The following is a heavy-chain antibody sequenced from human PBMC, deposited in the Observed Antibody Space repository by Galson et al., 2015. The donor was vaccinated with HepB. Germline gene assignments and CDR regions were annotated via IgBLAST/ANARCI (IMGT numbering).Heavy chain of an antibody. V-gene: IGHV3-23*01. CDR3: AKVPPIAYSNYTGDDY. CDR2: ISGSGGST. J-gene: IGHJ4*02. D-gene: IGHD4-11*01. Sequence: SLRLSCAASGFTFSSYAMSWVRQAPGKGLEWVSAISGSGGSTYYADSVKGRFTISRDNSKNTLYLQMNSLRAEDTAVYYCAKVPPIAYSNYTGDDYWGQGTLVTVSS. CDR1: GFTFSSYA.